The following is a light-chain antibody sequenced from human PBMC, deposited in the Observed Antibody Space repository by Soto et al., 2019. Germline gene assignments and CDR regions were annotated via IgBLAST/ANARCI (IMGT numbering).Light chain of an antibody. CDR1: QSLPMW. J-gene: IGKJ1*01. Sequence: DIHMTQSPSTLSASVGDRVTITYRASQSLPMWLAWYQQKPGKAPNLLSYKTSSLESGVPSRFSGSGSGTEFTLTISSLQPDDLATYYCQHWTDYSWTFGQGTKVEVK. V-gene: IGKV1-5*03. CDR3: QHWTDYSWT. CDR2: KTS.